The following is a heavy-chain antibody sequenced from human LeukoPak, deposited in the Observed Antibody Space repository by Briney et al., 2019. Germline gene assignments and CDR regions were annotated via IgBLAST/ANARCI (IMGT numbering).Heavy chain of an antibody. J-gene: IGHJ4*02. CDR1: GFTFGDYA. D-gene: IGHD5-18*01. CDR3: AREGALSYGSFNPFDY. V-gene: IGHV3-33*01. CDR2: IWYDGSNK. Sequence: PGGSLRLSCTASGFTFGDYAMSWVRQAPGKGLEWVAVIWYDGSNKYYADSVKGRFTISRDNSKNTLYLQMNSLRAEDTAVYYCAREGALSYGSFNPFDYWGQGTLVTVSS.